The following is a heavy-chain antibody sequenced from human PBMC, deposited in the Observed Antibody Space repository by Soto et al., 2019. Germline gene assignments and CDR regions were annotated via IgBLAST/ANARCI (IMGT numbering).Heavy chain of an antibody. CDR2: ISGSGGST. V-gene: IGHV3-23*01. Sequence: GGSLRLSCAASGFTFSSYAMSWVRQAPGKGLEWVSAISGSGGSTYYADSVKGRFTISRYNSKNTLYLQMNSLRAEDTAVYYCAKDLTLVSKGGYYFDYWGQGTRVTVSS. CDR1: GFTFSSYA. CDR3: AKDLTLVSKGGYYFDY. D-gene: IGHD3-16*01. J-gene: IGHJ4*02.